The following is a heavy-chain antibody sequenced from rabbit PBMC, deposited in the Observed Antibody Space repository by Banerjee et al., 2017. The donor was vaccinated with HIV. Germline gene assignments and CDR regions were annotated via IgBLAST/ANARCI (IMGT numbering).Heavy chain of an antibody. D-gene: IGHD4-1*01. CDR3: ARDGDYNTGWGVYGEGYYYGMDL. Sequence: QLVESGGGLVQPGGSLKLSCKASGLDFSSYSMSWVRQAPGKGLEWIGYIDPVFGSTYYASWVNGRFTISSHNAQNTLYLQLNSLTAADTATYFCARDGDYNTGWGVYGEGYYYGMDLWGPGTLVTVS. CDR2: IDPVFGST. CDR1: GLDFSSYS. J-gene: IGHJ6*01. V-gene: IGHV1S7*01.